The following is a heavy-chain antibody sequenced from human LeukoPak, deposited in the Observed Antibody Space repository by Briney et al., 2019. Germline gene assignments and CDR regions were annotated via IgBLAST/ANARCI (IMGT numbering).Heavy chain of an antibody. CDR2: ISSSSSYI. V-gene: IGHV3-21*01. CDR1: GFTFSSYS. D-gene: IGHD3-3*01. CDR3: AREITIFGVVSHDAFDI. J-gene: IGHJ3*02. Sequence: GGSLRLSCAASGFTFSSYSMNWVRQAPGKGLEWVSSISSSSSYIFYADSVKGRFTISRDNAKNSLYLQMNSLRAEDTAVYYCAREITIFGVVSHDAFDIWGQGTMVTVSS.